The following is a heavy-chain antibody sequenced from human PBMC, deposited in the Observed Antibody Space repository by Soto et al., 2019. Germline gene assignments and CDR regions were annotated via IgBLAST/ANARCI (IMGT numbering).Heavy chain of an antibody. J-gene: IGHJ4*02. D-gene: IGHD2-2*01. V-gene: IGHV3-15*04. CDR2: IESNSDGGTT. CDR3: STGNCNVTSCWYYFDY. Sequence: GGSLRLSCAASGFTFKNAWMSWVRQAPGRGLEWVGRIESNSDGGTTDYATPVKGRFTISRDDSKNTLYLQMNSLKAGDTAAYYCSTGNCNVTSCWYYFDYWGRGTLVTVSS. CDR1: GFTFKNAW.